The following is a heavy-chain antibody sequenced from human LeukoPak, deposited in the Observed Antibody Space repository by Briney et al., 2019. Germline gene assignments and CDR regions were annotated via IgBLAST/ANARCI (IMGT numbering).Heavy chain of an antibody. CDR1: GFTFSDYY. Sequence: GGSLRLSCAASGFTFSDYYMSWIRQAPGKGLEWVSYISSSGSTIYYADSVKGRFTISRDNAKNSLYLQMNSLRAEDTAVYYCARHYRVFRGMYSSSSKGYYFDYWGQGTLVTVSS. J-gene: IGHJ4*02. D-gene: IGHD6-6*01. CDR2: ISSSGSTI. CDR3: ARHYRVFRGMYSSSSKGYYFDY. V-gene: IGHV3-11*04.